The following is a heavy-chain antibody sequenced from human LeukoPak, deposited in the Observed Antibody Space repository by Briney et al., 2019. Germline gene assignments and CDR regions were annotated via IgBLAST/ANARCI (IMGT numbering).Heavy chain of an antibody. CDR1: GFTFSNYW. CDR2: INEDASKK. V-gene: IGHV3-7*01. Sequence: GGSLRLSCAASGFTFSNYWMIWVRQAPGKGLEWVANINEDASKKYYVDSVEGRFTISRDDAKNSLYLQMNSLRAEDTAMYYCATSTYSSSPSWGQGILVTVSS. D-gene: IGHD6-6*01. CDR3: ATSTYSSSPS. J-gene: IGHJ5*02.